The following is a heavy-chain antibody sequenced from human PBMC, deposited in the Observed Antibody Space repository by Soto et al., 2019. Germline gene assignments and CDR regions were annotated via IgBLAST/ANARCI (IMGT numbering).Heavy chain of an antibody. V-gene: IGHV4-39*01. J-gene: IGHJ3*02. D-gene: IGHD3-22*01. CDR1: GGSISSSSYY. Sequence: QLQLQESGPGLVKPSETLSLTCTVSGGSISSSSYYWGWIRQPPGKGLEWIGSIYYSGSTYYNPSLKSRVTISVDTSKNQFSLKLSSVTAADTAVYYCARHRPGYYDSSGYSTGPDAFDIWGQGTMVTVSS. CDR3: ARHRPGYYDSSGYSTGPDAFDI. CDR2: IYYSGST.